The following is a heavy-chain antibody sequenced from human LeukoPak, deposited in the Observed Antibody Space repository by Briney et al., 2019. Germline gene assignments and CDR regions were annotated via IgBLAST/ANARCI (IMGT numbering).Heavy chain of an antibody. J-gene: IGHJ4*02. Sequence: PGGSLRLSCAASGFTFSNAWMSWVRQAPGKGLEWVGRIKSKTDGGTTDYAAPVKGRFTISRDDSKNTLYLQMNSLRAEDTAVYYCARDRDFYVADNWGQGTQLIVSS. CDR2: IKSKTDGGTT. V-gene: IGHV3-15*01. D-gene: IGHD2-21*02. CDR3: ARDRDFYVADN. CDR1: GFTFSNAW.